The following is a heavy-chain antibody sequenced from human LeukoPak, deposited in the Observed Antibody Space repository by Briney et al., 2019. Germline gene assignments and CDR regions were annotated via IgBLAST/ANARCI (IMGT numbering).Heavy chain of an antibody. Sequence: SETLSLTCTVSGDSISSSIYYWGWIRQPPGKGLEWIGSVHYSGNTYYSPSLKSRVTISIDTSKNQFSLKLSSVTAADTAVYYCARSRYTAHDYWGQGTLVTVSS. CDR3: ARSRYTAHDY. D-gene: IGHD3-16*02. V-gene: IGHV4-39*01. CDR2: VHYSGNT. J-gene: IGHJ4*02. CDR1: GDSISSSIYY.